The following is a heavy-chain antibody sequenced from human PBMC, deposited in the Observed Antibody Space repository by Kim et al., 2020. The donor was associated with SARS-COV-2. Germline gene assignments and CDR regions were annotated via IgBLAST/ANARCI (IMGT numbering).Heavy chain of an antibody. V-gene: IGHV5-51*01. J-gene: IGHJ4*02. CDR3: ARGDNWQWGLYY. D-gene: IGHD6-19*01. Sequence: RYSPSFQGQVTISADKSISTAYLQWSSLKASDTAMYYCARGDNWQWGLYYWGQGTLVTVSS.